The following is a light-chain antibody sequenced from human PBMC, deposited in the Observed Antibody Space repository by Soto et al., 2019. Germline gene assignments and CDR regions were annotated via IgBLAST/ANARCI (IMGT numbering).Light chain of an antibody. V-gene: IGKV3-20*01. CDR1: QTVYNGF. J-gene: IGKJ1*01. Sequence: EIVLTQSPATLSLSPGERATLSCRASQTVYNGFLAWYQQKPGQAPRLLIYGASNRATGIPDRFSGSGSGTDFTLTISRLEPEDFAVYYCQQYGSSGTFGQGTKVDIK. CDR2: GAS. CDR3: QQYGSSGT.